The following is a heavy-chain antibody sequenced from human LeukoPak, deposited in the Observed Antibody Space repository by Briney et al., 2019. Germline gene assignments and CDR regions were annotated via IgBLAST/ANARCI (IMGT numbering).Heavy chain of an antibody. V-gene: IGHV3-23*01. D-gene: IGHD6-19*01. Sequence: GGSLRLSCAASEFTFSKFPVGWVRQAPGRGLEWVSAISASGDVTFHADSVRGRFTISRDNSKSTLFLQMNDLRVEDTAKFYCAKGPLIEVAGTTWHYWGQGTLVTVSS. CDR1: EFTFSKFP. J-gene: IGHJ4*02. CDR3: AKGPLIEVAGTTWHY. CDR2: ISASGDVT.